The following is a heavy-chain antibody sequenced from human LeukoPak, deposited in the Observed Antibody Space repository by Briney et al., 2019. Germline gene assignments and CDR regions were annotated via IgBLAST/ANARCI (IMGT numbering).Heavy chain of an antibody. D-gene: IGHD3-22*01. V-gene: IGHV4-59*12. CDR3: ARRTTYYYDSSGYYSP. J-gene: IGHJ5*02. Sequence: SETLSLTCTVSGGSISSYYWSWIRQPPGKGLEWLGYIYYSGSTNYNPSLKSRVTISVDTSKNHFSLKQGSVTAADTAVYSCARRTTYYYDSSGYYSPWGQGTLVTVSS. CDR2: IYYSGST. CDR1: GGSISSYY.